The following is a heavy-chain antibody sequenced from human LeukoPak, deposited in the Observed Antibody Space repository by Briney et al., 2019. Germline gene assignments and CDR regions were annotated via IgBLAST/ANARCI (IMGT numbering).Heavy chain of an antibody. CDR3: ARESTTVAGTFDY. V-gene: IGHV4-34*01. J-gene: IGHJ4*02. CDR2: INHSGST. D-gene: IGHD6-19*01. Sequence: PGGSLRLSCAASGFTFSSYAMSWFRQPPGKGLEWIGEINHSGSTNYNPSLKSRVTISVDTSKNQFSLKLSSVTAADTAMYYCARESTTVAGTFDYWGQGTLVTVSS. CDR1: GFTFSSYA.